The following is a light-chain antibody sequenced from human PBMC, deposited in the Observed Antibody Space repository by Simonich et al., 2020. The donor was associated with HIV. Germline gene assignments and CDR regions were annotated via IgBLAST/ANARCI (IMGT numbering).Light chain of an antibody. J-gene: IGKJ3*01. CDR3: QQYYSSPPT. CDR2: WAS. Sequence: DIVMTQSPDSLAVSLGERATINCKSSQRVLYSSNNKTYLAWYQPKPGQPPKLLIYWASPRESGVPDRFSGSGSGTDFTLTISSLQAEDVAVYYCQQYYSSPPTFGPGTKVDIK. V-gene: IGKV4-1*01. CDR1: QRVLYSSNNKTY.